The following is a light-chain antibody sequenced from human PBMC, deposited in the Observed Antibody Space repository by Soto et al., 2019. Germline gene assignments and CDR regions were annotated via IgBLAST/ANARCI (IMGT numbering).Light chain of an antibody. V-gene: IGKV3-20*01. CDR3: QQYGSSPPT. CDR2: GAS. Sequence: EIVLTQSPGTLSLSPGERATLSCRASRSVSNNYVAWYQRKPGQAPRLLIYGASSRATDIPRRFSGSGSGTAFTITITRLEPEDFAVYYCQQYGSSPPTFGQGTKVESK. CDR1: RSVSNNY. J-gene: IGKJ1*01.